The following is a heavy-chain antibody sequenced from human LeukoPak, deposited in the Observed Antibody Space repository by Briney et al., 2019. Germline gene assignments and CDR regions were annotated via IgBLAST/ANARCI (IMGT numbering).Heavy chain of an antibody. V-gene: IGHV5-51*01. Sequence: GESLQISCKGSGYSFTSYWIGWVRQLPGKGLEWMGIIYPGDSDTRYGPSFQGQVAISADKSISTAYLQWSSLKASDTARYYCARTNYCFDYWGQGTLVTVSS. J-gene: IGHJ4*02. CDR2: IYPGDSDT. CDR3: ARTNYCFDY. CDR1: GYSFTSYW.